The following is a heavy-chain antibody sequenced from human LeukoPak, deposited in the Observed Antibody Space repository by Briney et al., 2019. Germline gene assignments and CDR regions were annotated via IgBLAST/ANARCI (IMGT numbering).Heavy chain of an antibody. CDR2: IYPGDSDT. D-gene: IGHD5-24*01. Sequence: GESLKISCKGSGYSFTSYWIGWVRQIPGKGLGWMGIIYPGDSDTRYSPSFQGQVTISADKSISTAYLQWSSLKASDTAMYYCARQYMGQTRDGYNSYFDYWGQGTLVTVSS. J-gene: IGHJ4*02. V-gene: IGHV5-51*01. CDR1: GYSFTSYW. CDR3: ARQYMGQTRDGYNSYFDY.